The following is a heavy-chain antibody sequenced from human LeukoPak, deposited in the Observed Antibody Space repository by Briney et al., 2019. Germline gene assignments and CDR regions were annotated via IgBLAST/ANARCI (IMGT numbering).Heavy chain of an antibody. J-gene: IGHJ1*01. Sequence: GRSLRLSCAASGFTFDDYAMHWVRQAPGKGLEWVSGISWNSGSIGYADSVKGRFTISRDNAKNSLYLQMNSLRAEDTALYYCAKVGYYYDSSVYFQHWGQGTLVTVSS. CDR3: AKVGYYYDSSVYFQH. CDR2: ISWNSGSI. CDR1: GFTFDDYA. D-gene: IGHD3-22*01. V-gene: IGHV3-9*01.